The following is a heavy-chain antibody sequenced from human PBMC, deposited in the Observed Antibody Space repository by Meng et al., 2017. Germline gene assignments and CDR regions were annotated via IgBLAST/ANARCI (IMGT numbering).Heavy chain of an antibody. CDR1: GYTFTSYY. J-gene: IGHJ6*02. Sequence: ASVKVSCKASGYTFTSYYMHWVRQAPGQGLEWMGIINPSGGSTSYAQKFQGRVTMTRDTSTSTVYMELSSLRSEDTAVYYCARDWKGIAAANQKTNYYYYGMDVWGQGTTVTGAS. CDR2: INPSGGST. CDR3: ARDWKGIAAANQKTNYYYYGMDV. V-gene: IGHV1-46*01. D-gene: IGHD6-13*01.